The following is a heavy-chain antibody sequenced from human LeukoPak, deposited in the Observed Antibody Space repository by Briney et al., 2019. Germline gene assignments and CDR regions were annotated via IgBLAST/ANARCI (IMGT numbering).Heavy chain of an antibody. V-gene: IGHV5-51*01. CDR3: ASAYSGSYFQFDH. J-gene: IGHJ4*02. CDR2: IYPSDSDI. D-gene: IGHD1-26*01. Sequence: GESLKISCKGSGCSFTSYWIGWVRQMPGKGLEWMGIIYPSDSDIRYSPSFQGQVTISADKSISTAYLQWSSLKASDTAMYYCASAYSGSYFQFDHWGQGSLVTVST. CDR1: GCSFTSYW.